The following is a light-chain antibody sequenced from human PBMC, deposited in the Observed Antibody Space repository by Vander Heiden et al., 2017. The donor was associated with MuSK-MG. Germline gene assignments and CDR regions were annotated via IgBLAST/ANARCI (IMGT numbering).Light chain of an antibody. CDR1: QSISTY. Sequence: DIQMTQSPPSLSASVGDRVTLSCRASQSISTYLNWFQQKPGKAPKFLIYAASSLESGVPSRFSGSGSGTVFTLTINSLQPEDFATYYCQQSYCTPRTFGGGTKLEI. V-gene: IGKV1-39*01. CDR3: QQSYCTPRT. CDR2: AAS. J-gene: IGKJ4*02.